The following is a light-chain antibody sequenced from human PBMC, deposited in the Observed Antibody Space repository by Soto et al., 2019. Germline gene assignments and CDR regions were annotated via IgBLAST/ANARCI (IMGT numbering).Light chain of an antibody. CDR1: STDVGDSNH. Sequence: QSALTQPASVSGSPGQSITISCTGTSTDVGDSNHVSWYQHHPGKAPKLIIYEVSYRPSGVSNRFSGSKSAYTASLTISGLQAEDEADYYCNPQTTSGIRVFGTGTKVTVL. J-gene: IGLJ1*01. CDR2: EVS. CDR3: NPQTTSGIRV. V-gene: IGLV2-14*01.